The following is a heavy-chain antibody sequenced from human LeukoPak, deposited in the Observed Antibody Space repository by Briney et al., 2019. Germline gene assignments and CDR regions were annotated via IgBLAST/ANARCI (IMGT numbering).Heavy chain of an antibody. Sequence: SGGSLTLSCAASGFTFTSYWMHWVRQAPGEGLVWVSRINSDGSTITYADSVKGRFTISRDNAKNTLYLQMNSLRAEDTAVYYCAGELAAGYWGRGTLVTVSS. CDR2: INSDGSTI. V-gene: IGHV3-74*01. CDR1: GFTFTSYW. D-gene: IGHD6-13*01. CDR3: AGELAAGY. J-gene: IGHJ4*02.